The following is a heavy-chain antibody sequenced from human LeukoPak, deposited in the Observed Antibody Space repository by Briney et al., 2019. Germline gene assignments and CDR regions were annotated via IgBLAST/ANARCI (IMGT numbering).Heavy chain of an antibody. D-gene: IGHD3-3*01. CDR3: VTGYYEPFDN. J-gene: IGHJ4*02. Sequence: PSETLSLTCSVSGASLSSYYWGWIRQSPGKGLEWLGYNSDTGKTEHNPSLKSRGTFSLETSNKQFSLRLTSVTAADTAVYYCVTGYYEPFDNWGQGTLVTVSS. CDR1: GASLSSYY. V-gene: IGHV4-59*01. CDR2: NSDTGKT.